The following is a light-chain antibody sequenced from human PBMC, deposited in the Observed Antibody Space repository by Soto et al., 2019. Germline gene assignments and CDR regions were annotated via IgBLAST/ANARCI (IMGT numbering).Light chain of an antibody. Sequence: EIEMTQSPATLSVSPEERATISCRASQSVSSNLAWYQQKPGQAPKLLIYVASNRATGIPARFSGSGSGTDFTLTISSLQSEDFAVYYCQQYNNWPFTFGPGTKVDIK. CDR3: QQYNNWPFT. CDR1: QSVSSN. CDR2: VAS. J-gene: IGKJ3*01. V-gene: IGKV3-15*01.